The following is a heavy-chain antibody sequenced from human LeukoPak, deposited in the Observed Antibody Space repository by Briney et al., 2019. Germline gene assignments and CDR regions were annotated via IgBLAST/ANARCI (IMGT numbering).Heavy chain of an antibody. V-gene: IGHV3-7*01. CDR3: VPLNWNPPGDFDR. CDR1: GFTFRNYW. D-gene: IGHD1-20*01. Sequence: PGGSLRLSCAASGFTFRNYWMNWVRQAPGKGLEWVANIKDDGSDKYYVDSVKGRFFITKDNAKNSLYLQMNSLGVEDTAVYYCVPLNWNPPGDFDRWGQGTLVTVSS. CDR2: IKDDGSDK. J-gene: IGHJ4*02.